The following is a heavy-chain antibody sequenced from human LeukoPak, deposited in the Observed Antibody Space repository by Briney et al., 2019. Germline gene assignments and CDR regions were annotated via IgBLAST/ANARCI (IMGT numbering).Heavy chain of an antibody. D-gene: IGHD5-12*01. J-gene: IGHJ4*02. V-gene: IGHV3-64*02. CDR2: ISSNGGST. Sequence: GGSLRLSCAASGFTFSSYAMHWVRQAPGKGLEYVSAISSNGGSTCYADSVKGRFTISRDNSKNTLYLQMGSLRAEDMAVYYCARSSSGYGGFIDYWGQGTLVTVSS. CDR3: ARSSSGYGGFIDY. CDR1: GFTFSSYA.